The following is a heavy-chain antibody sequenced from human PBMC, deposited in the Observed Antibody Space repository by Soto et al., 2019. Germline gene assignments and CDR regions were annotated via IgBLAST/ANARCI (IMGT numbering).Heavy chain of an antibody. J-gene: IGHJ6*02. CDR1: GYSFTSYW. V-gene: IGHV5-10-1*01. CDR3: ARPNGYSYGYNYYYYGMDV. D-gene: IGHD5-18*01. CDR2: IDPSDSYT. Sequence: PGESLKISCKGSGYSFTSYWISWVRQMPGKGLEWMGRIDPSDSYTNYSPSFQGHVTISADKSISTAYLQWSSLKASDTAMYYCARPNGYSYGYNYYYYGMDVWGQGTTVTVSS.